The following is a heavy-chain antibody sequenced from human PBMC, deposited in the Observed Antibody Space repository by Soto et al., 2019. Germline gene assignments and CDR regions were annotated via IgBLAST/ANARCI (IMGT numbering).Heavy chain of an antibody. D-gene: IGHD3-3*01. J-gene: IGHJ4*02. V-gene: IGHV3-66*01. CDR3: ATELNYDFWSGYTVDY. Sequence: RQSCGVAEVNSSGNYMSRVSKNTGKGLEWVSVIYSGGSTYYADSVKGRFTISRDNSKNTLYLQMNSLRAEDTAVYYCATELNYDFWSGYTVDYWGQGTLVSVSS. CDR1: EVNSSGNY. CDR2: IYSGGST.